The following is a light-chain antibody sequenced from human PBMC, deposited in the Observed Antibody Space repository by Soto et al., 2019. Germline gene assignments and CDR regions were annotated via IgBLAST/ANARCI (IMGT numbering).Light chain of an antibody. V-gene: IGKV3-11*01. J-gene: IGKJ5*01. CDR2: DAS. CDR1: QSVSSSY. Sequence: EIVLTQSPGTLSLSPGERATLSFRSSQSVSSSYLAWYQQKPGQAPRLLIYDASNRATGIPARFSGSGSGTDFTLTISSLEPEDFAVYYCQQRSNWPITCGQGTQLEIK. CDR3: QQRSNWPIT.